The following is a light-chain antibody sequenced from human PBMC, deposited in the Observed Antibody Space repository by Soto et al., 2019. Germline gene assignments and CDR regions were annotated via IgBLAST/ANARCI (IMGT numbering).Light chain of an antibody. V-gene: IGKV1-5*03. CDR1: QTISSW. CDR2: KAS. CDR3: KHYNSYSEA. Sequence: DIQMTQSPSTLSGSVGDRVTITCRASQTISSWLAWYQQKPGKAPKLLIYKASTLKSGVPSRFSGSGSGTEFTLTISSLQPDDFATYYCKHYNSYSEAFGQGTTVDLK. J-gene: IGKJ1*01.